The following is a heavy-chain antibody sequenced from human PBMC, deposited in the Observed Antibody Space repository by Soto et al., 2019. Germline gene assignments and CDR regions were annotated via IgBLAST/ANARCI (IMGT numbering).Heavy chain of an antibody. CDR2: ISGSGGST. V-gene: IGHV3-23*01. CDR1: GFTFSSYA. D-gene: IGHD3-3*01. CDR3: AKVTHDFQYYYYYGMDV. J-gene: IGHJ6*02. Sequence: PGGSLRLSCAASGFTFSSYAMSWVRQAPGKGLEWVSAISGSGGSTYCADSVKGRFTISRDNSKNTLYLQMNSLRAEDTAAYYCAKVTHDFQYYYYYGMDVWGQGTTVTVSS.